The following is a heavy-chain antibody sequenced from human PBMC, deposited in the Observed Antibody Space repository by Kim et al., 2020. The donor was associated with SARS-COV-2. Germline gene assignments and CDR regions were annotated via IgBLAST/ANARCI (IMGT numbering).Heavy chain of an antibody. V-gene: IGHV3-30*02. Sequence: DSVKSRFTISRDNSKNTLYLQMNSLRAEDTAVYYCAKDYDYVWGSYHFDYWGQGTLVTVSS. CDR3: AKDYDYVWGSYHFDY. D-gene: IGHD3-16*02. J-gene: IGHJ4*02.